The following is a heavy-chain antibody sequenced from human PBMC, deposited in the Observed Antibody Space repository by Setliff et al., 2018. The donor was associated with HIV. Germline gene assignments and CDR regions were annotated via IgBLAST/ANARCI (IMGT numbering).Heavy chain of an antibody. CDR1: GGSITSGGFY. CDR3: ARGDAMTSLGAFDI. J-gene: IGHJ3*02. Sequence: PSETLSLTCTDSGGSITSGGFYWSWIRQYPQKGLEWIGYIYYSGGTYYNPSLKSRVTMSVDTSKNQFSLKLSSVTAADTAVYYCARGDAMTSLGAFDIWG. D-gene: IGHD2-2*01. V-gene: IGHV4-31*03. CDR2: IYYSGGT.